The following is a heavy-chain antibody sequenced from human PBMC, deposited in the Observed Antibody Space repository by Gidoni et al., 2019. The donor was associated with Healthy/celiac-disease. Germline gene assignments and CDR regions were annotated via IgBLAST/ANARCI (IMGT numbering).Heavy chain of an antibody. D-gene: IGHD6-13*01. CDR1: GFTFSSYG. Sequence: QVQLVESGGGVVQPGRSLRLSCAASGFTFSSYGMHWVRQAPGKGLEWVAVISHDGSNKYYADSVKGRFTISRDNSKNTLYLQMNSLRAEDTAVYYCAKEGDSSSWYDPVYFDYWGHG. CDR3: AKEGDSSSWYDPVYFDY. J-gene: IGHJ4*03. V-gene: IGHV3-30*18. CDR2: ISHDGSNK.